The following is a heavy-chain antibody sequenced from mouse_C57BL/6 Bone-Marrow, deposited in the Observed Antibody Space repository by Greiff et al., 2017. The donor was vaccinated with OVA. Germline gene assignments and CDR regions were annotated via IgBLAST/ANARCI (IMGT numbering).Heavy chain of an antibody. CDR2: SRNKANDYTT. Sequence: EVKLVESGGGLVQSGRSLRLSCATSGFTFSDFYMEWVRQAPGKGLEWIAASRNKANDYTTEYSASVKGRFIVSRDTSQSTLYLQMNALRAEDTAIYYCARDAEYYGSSTWFAYWGQGTLVTVSA. J-gene: IGHJ3*01. D-gene: IGHD1-1*01. V-gene: IGHV7-1*01. CDR3: ARDAEYYGSSTWFAY. CDR1: GFTFSDFY.